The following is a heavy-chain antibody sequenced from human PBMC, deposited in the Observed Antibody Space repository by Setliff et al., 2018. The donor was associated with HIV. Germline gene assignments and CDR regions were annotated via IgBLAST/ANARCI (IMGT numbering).Heavy chain of an antibody. CDR1: GGSISSGGYS. CDR3: ARAPFSGGRFGWFDS. CDR2: MHFSGTG. Sequence: PSETLSLTCSVSGGSISSGGYSWNWFRQYPGRGLEWIGYMHFSGTGNWNPSLKSRVIISVDTSQNQFSLNLSSVTDADTAVYYCARAPFSGGRFGWFDSWGQGALVTVSS. J-gene: IGHJ5*01. V-gene: IGHV4-31*03. D-gene: IGHD2-15*01.